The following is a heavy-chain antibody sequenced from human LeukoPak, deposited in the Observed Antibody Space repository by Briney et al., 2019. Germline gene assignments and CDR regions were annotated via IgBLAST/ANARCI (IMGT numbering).Heavy chain of an antibody. Sequence: GRSLRLSCAASGFTFDDYAMHWVRQAPGKGLEWVSGISWNSGSIGYADSVKGRFTISRDNAKNSLYLQMNSLRAEDMALYYCAKDYSYGFGDAFDIWGQGTMVTVSS. D-gene: IGHD5-18*01. CDR2: ISWNSGSI. CDR1: GFTFDDYA. V-gene: IGHV3-9*03. J-gene: IGHJ3*02. CDR3: AKDYSYGFGDAFDI.